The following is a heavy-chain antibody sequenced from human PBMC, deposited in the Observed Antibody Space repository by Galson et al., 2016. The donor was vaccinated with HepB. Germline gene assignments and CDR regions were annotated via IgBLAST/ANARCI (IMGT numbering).Heavy chain of an antibody. V-gene: IGHV4-39*01. Sequence: SETLSLTCTVSGGSISRRNYYWGWIRQPPGKGLEWIGSINYSGNTYYNPSLKSRVTMSIDTSKNQFSLRLSSVTAADTAVYYCARVAWYRYGSGSYDYWGQGTLVSVSS. CDR2: INYSGNT. CDR3: ARVAWYRYGSGSYDY. CDR1: GGSISRRNYY. J-gene: IGHJ4*02. D-gene: IGHD3-10*01.